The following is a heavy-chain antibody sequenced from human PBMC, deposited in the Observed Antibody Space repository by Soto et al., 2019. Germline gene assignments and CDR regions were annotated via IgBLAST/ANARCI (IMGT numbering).Heavy chain of an antibody. J-gene: IGHJ5*02. CDR2: MNPGSGKT. D-gene: IGHD6-13*01. CDR1: GYTFVNFD. CDR3: ARMASAGTLNWFDP. Sequence: QVQLVQSGAEVREPGASVRVSCKASGYTFVNFDISWVRQAAGQGVEWLGWMNPGSGKTGYASKYQGRVAMTRDASTGTTHLEVSSLTSDDTAVYYCARMASAGTLNWFDPWGQGTLVTVSS. V-gene: IGHV1-8*02.